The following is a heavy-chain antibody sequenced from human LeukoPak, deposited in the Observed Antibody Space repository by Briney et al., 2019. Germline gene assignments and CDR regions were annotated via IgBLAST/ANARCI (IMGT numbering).Heavy chain of an antibody. D-gene: IGHD6-13*01. J-gene: IGHJ3*02. CDR3: ARDRHITDDLTAAASYDAFNI. V-gene: IGHV4-59*01. Sequence: SETLSLTCTVSGGSISSYYWSWIRQPPGKGLEWIGYIYYSGSTNYNPSLKSRVTISVDTSKNQFSLKLSSVTAADTAVYYCARDRHITDDLTAAASYDAFNIWGQGTMVTVSS. CDR1: GGSISSYY. CDR2: IYYSGST.